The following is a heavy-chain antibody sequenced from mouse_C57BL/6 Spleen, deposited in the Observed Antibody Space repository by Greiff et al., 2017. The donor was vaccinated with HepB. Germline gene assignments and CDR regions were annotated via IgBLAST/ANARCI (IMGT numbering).Heavy chain of an antibody. CDR2: ISSGSSTI. J-gene: IGHJ2*01. Sequence: EVQLQQSGGGLVKPGGSLKLSCAASGFTFSDYGMHWVRQAPEKGLEWVAYISSGSSTIYYADTVKGRFTISRDNAKNTLFLQMTSLRSEDTAMYYCARGVLRSPFDYWGQGTTLTVSS. V-gene: IGHV5-17*01. CDR3: ARGVLRSPFDY. CDR1: GFTFSDYG. D-gene: IGHD1-1*01.